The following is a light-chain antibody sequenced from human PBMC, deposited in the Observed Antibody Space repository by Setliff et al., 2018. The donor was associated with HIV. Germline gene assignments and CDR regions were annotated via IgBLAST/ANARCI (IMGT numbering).Light chain of an antibody. V-gene: IGLV2-14*03. CDR3: SSYTSITPLYV. Sequence: QSALTQPPSASGSPGQSVTISCTGTSSDVGGYRFVSWYQQHPGKAPKLMIYDASYRPSGVSDRFAGSKSGNTASLTISGLQAEDDADYYCSSYTSITPLYVFGTGTKVTVL. J-gene: IGLJ1*01. CDR1: SSDVGGYRF. CDR2: DAS.